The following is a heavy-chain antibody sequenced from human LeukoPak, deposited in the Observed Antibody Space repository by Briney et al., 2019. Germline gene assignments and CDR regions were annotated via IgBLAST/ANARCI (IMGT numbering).Heavy chain of an antibody. J-gene: IGHJ3*01. Sequence: SETLSPTRAVSEMSFSAYYWIWIRQSPGKGLEWIGEINYGGSTKYTPSLEGRGTILIDTSKNQFSLKLTSVTAADTAVYYCASVLPPDSGLRGAYAFDVWGQGTMVTVSS. V-gene: IGHV4-34*01. CDR3: ASVLPPDSGLRGAYAFDV. CDR2: INYGGST. D-gene: IGHD6-19*01. CDR1: EMSFSAYY.